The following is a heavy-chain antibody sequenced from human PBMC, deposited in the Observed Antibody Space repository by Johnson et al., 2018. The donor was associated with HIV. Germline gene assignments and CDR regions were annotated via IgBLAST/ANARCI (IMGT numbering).Heavy chain of an antibody. CDR3: TIPYYYDSGGYQ. CDR1: GFTFSSYA. CDR2: ISSNGGST. D-gene: IGHD3-22*01. J-gene: IGHJ3*01. Sequence: VQLVESGGGLVQPGGSLRLSCAASGFTFSSYAMHWVRQAPGKGLEYVSAISSNGGSTYYADSVKGRFTISRDNSKNTLYLQMDSLRAEDMAVYYCTIPYYYDSGGYQWGQGTIVTVSS. V-gene: IGHV3-64*07.